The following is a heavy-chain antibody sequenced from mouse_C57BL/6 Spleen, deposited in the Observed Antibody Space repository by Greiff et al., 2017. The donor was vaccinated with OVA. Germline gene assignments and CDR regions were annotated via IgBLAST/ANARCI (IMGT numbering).Heavy chain of an antibody. CDR2: IYPGDGDT. D-gene: IGHD2-10*02. CDR3: ASGYAPYAMDY. J-gene: IGHJ4*01. V-gene: IGHV1-82*01. Sequence: SGPELVKPGASVKISCKASGYAFSSSWMNWVKQRPGKGLEWIGRIYPGDGDTNYNGKFKGKATLTADKSSSTAYMQLSSLTSEDSAVYFCASGYAPYAMDYWGQGTSVTVSS. CDR1: GYAFSSSW.